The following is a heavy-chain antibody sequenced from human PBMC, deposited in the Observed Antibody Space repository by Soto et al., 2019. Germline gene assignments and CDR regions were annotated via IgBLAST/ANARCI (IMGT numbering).Heavy chain of an antibody. Sequence: EVQLVDSGGGLVQPGGSLRLSCAASGFTISTYSMNWVRQAPGKGLEWIAYISSGNPSVHYADSVRGRFTISRDTAKNSLHLQMISLRDDDTAVYFCARGGWEHDYWGQGTLVTVSS. D-gene: IGHD1-26*01. CDR1: GFTISTYS. J-gene: IGHJ4*02. V-gene: IGHV3-48*02. CDR2: ISSGNPSV. CDR3: ARGGWEHDY.